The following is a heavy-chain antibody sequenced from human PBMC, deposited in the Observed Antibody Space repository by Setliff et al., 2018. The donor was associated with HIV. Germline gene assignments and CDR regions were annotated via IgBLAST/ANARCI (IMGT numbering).Heavy chain of an antibody. Sequence: GSLRLSCAASGFTFSSSEMNWVRQAPGKGLEWVANIKEDGSEKYYVDSVKGRFTISRDNAENSLYLQMNSLRVEDTAIYYCSKMHTAMDPDTFDIWGQGTMVTASS. V-gene: IGHV3-7*02. CDR1: GFTFSSSE. CDR3: SKMHTAMDPDTFDI. D-gene: IGHD5-18*01. CDR2: IKEDGSEK. J-gene: IGHJ3*02.